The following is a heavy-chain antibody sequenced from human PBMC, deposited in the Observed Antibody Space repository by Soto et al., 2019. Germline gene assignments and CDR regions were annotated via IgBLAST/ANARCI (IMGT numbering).Heavy chain of an antibody. D-gene: IGHD6-13*01. V-gene: IGHV3-48*03. J-gene: IGHJ4*02. CDR3: VRFGGAAAGPGDY. CDR2: ISSSGTTI. Sequence: EVQLVESGGGLVQPGGSLRLSCVASEFTFSSYEMNWVRQAPGKGLEWVSYISSSGTTIYYTDSVKGRFTISRDNAKKSLYRQMNSLRAEDTAVYYCVRFGGAAAGPGDYWGQGTLVTVSS. CDR1: EFTFSSYE.